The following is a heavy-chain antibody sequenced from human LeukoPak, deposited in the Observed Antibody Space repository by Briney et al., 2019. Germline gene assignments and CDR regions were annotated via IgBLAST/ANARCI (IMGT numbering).Heavy chain of an antibody. V-gene: IGHV3-53*01. CDR3: ARTPLGDSSGWYPFDY. D-gene: IGHD6-19*01. CDR1: GFTVSSNY. CDR2: IYSGGST. J-gene: IGHJ4*02. Sequence: GGSLRLSCAASGFTVSSNYMSWVRQAPGKGLEWVSVIYSGGSTYYADSVKGRFTISRDNSKNTLYLQMNSLRAEDTAVYYCARTPLGDSSGWYPFDYWGQGTLVTVSS.